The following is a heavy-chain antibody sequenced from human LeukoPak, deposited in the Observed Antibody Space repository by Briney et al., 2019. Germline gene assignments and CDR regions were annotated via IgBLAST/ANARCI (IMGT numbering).Heavy chain of an antibody. CDR3: AKDRAIVVVALDY. V-gene: IGHV3-23*01. J-gene: IGHJ4*02. CDR1: GFTFSSYA. D-gene: IGHD2-2*01. CDR2: ISGSGGST. Sequence: PGVSLRLSCAASGFTFSSYAMSWVRQAPGKGLEWVSAISGSGGSTYYADSVKGRFTISRDNSKNTLYLQMNSLRAEDTAVYYCAKDRAIVVVALDYWGQGTLVTVSS.